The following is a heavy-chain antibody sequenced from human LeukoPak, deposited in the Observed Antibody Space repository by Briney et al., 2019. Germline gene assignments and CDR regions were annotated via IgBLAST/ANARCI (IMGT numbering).Heavy chain of an antibody. D-gene: IGHD2-2*01. CDR2: ISYDGSNK. V-gene: IGHV3-30*04. J-gene: IGHJ4*02. CDR3: ARVACNSTSCPDY. Sequence: GGSLRLSCAASGFTFSSYAMHWVRQAPGKGLEWAAVISYDGSNKYYADSVKGRFTISRDNSKNTLYLQMNNVRAEDTAIYYCARVACNSTSCPDYWGQGTLVTVSS. CDR1: GFTFSSYA.